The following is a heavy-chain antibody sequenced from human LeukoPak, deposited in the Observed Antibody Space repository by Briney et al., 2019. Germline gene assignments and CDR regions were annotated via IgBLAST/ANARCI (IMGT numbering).Heavy chain of an antibody. V-gene: IGHV1-18*01. J-gene: IGHJ4*02. Sequence: GASVKVSCKASGYTFTSYGISWVRQAPGQGLEWMGWISAYNGNTNYAQKLQGRVTMTTDTSTSTAYMELRSLRSDDTAVYHCARDRATIFGVVIATFDYWGQGTLVTVSS. CDR3: ARDRATIFGVVIATFDY. D-gene: IGHD3-3*01. CDR2: ISAYNGNT. CDR1: GYTFTSYG.